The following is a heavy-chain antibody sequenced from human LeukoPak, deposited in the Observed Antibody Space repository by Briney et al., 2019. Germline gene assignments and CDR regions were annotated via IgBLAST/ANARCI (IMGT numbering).Heavy chain of an antibody. D-gene: IGHD4-17*01. V-gene: IGHV3-11*05. Sequence: GGSLRLSCAASGFSFSNFYMSWIRQAPGKGLEWVSYISSSSTYTNSADSVRGRFTISRDNSKNTLYLQMNSLRAEDTAVYYCAKDFYGDSNGNWFDPWGQGTLVTVSS. CDR2: ISSSSTYT. J-gene: IGHJ5*02. CDR1: GFSFSNFY. CDR3: AKDFYGDSNGNWFDP.